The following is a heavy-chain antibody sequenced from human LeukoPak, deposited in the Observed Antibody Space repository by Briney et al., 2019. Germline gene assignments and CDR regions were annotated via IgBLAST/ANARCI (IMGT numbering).Heavy chain of an antibody. CDR2: IIPIFGTA. CDR3: ARDEISSGWFYDS. V-gene: IGHV1-69*05. J-gene: IGHJ5*01. Sequence: SVKVSCKASGGTFSSYAISWVRQAPGQGLEWMGGIIPIFGTANYAQKFQGRVTMTRDTSTSTVYMELSSLRSEDTAVYYCARDEISSGWFYDSWGQGTLVTVSS. D-gene: IGHD6-19*01. CDR1: GGTFSSYA.